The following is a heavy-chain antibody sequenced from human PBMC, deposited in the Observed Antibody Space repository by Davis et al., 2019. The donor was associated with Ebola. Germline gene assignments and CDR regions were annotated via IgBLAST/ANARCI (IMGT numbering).Heavy chain of an antibody. J-gene: IGHJ4*02. CDR3: ARGTTPGSGSPG. CDR2: ISSSSYI. Sequence: GESLKISCAASGFTFSSYSMNWVRQAPGKGLEWVSSISSSSYIYYADSVKGRFTISRDNAKNSLYLQMNSLRAEDTAVYYCARGTTPGSGSPGWGQGTLVTVSS. CDR1: GFTFSSYS. V-gene: IGHV3-21*01. D-gene: IGHD6-19*01.